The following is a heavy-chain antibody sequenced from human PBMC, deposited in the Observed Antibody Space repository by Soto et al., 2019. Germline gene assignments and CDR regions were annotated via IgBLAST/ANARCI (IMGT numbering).Heavy chain of an antibody. CDR2: INAGNGNT. CDR1: GYTFTSYA. D-gene: IGHD6-13*01. V-gene: IGHV1-3*01. CDR3: ARADYPPLLYSSSWYYFEY. Sequence: ASVKVSCKASGYTFTSYAMHWVRQAPGQRLEWMGWINAGNGNTNYSQKLQGRVTMTTDTSTSTAYMELSSLRSDDTAVYYCARADYPPLLYSSSWYYFEYWGQGTLVTVSS. J-gene: IGHJ4*02.